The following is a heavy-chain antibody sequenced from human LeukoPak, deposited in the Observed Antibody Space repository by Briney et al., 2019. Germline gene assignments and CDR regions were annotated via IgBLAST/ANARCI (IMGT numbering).Heavy chain of an antibody. CDR2: IYYGAST. J-gene: IGHJ5*01. D-gene: IGHD1-7*01. Sequence: SETLSLTCSVSDGSISSSNYYWAWIRQPPGKGLEWIASIYYGASTYYNPSLKSRVTISVDTSKNQFSLNLSSVTAADTAIYYCARDRGELSSYWFDSWGRGTLVTVSS. CDR3: ARDRGELSSYWFDS. CDR1: DGSISSSNYY. V-gene: IGHV4-39*07.